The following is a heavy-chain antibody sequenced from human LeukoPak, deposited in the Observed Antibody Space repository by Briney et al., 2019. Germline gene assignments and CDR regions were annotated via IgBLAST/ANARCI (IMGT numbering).Heavy chain of an antibody. CDR3: ARDGASYCRGGSCYFGY. Sequence: GGSLRLSCVASGFTFSSYSMNWVRQAPGKGLEWVSSISRSSSNTYYADSVKGRFTISRDNAKNSLYQQMNSLRAEETAVYYCARDGASYCRGGSCYFGYWGQGTLVTVSS. CDR2: ISRSSSNT. CDR1: GFTFSSYS. V-gene: IGHV3-21*01. D-gene: IGHD2-15*01. J-gene: IGHJ4*02.